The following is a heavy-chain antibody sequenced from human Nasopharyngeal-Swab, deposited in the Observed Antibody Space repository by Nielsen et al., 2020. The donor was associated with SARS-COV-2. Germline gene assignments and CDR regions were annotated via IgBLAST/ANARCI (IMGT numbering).Heavy chain of an antibody. V-gene: IGHV3-48*03. J-gene: IGHJ4*02. CDR1: GFTFSSYE. CDR3: ASPLPLDY. CDR2: ISSSGSTI. Sequence: GESLKISCAASGFTFSSYEMNWVRQAPGKGLEWISYISSSGSTIYYADSVKGRFTISRDGAKNSLFLQMNSLRAEDTAVYYCASPLPLDYWGQGILVTVSS.